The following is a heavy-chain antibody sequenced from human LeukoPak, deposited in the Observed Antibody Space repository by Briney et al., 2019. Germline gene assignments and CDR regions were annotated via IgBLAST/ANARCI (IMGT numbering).Heavy chain of an antibody. V-gene: IGHV3-15*01. CDR2: IKSKTDGGTT. CDR3: TTGALARTG. CDR1: GLTFSSHA. Sequence: GGSLRLSCAASGLTFSSHAMSWVRQAPGKGLEWVGRIKSKTDGGTTDYAAPVKGRLTISRDDSKNTLYLQMNSLKTEDTAVYYCTTGALARTGWGQGTLVTVSS. J-gene: IGHJ4*02. D-gene: IGHD1-14*01.